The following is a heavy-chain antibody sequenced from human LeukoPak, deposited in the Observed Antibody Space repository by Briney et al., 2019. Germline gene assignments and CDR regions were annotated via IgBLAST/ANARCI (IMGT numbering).Heavy chain of an antibody. CDR3: ARDLPFNSGSYKPTGGDNAFDI. CDR1: GYTFTRYG. Sequence: ASVKVSCKASGYTFTRYGISWVRQAPGQGLQWLGWISASNGNTNYAQKFRDRVTMSTDASTGTAYLDVRSLTSDDTAVYYCARDLPFNSGSYKPTGGDNAFDIWGQGTMVTVSS. V-gene: IGHV1-18*01. J-gene: IGHJ3*02. D-gene: IGHD1-26*01. CDR2: ISASNGNT.